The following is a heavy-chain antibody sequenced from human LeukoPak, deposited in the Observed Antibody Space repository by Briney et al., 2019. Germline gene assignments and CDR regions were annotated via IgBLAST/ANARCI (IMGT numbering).Heavy chain of an antibody. J-gene: IGHJ3*02. CDR3: ARAAGASAYRAAFDI. Sequence: ASVKVSCKASGYTFSSYDINWVRQATGQGLEWMGWINPNSGGTNYAQKFQGWVTMTRDTSISTAYMELSRLRSDDTAVYYCARAAGASAYRAAFDIWGQGTMVTVSS. CDR1: GYTFSSYD. D-gene: IGHD1-26*01. V-gene: IGHV1-2*04. CDR2: INPNSGGT.